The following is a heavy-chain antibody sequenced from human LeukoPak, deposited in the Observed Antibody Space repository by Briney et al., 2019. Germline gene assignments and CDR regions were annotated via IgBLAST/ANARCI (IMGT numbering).Heavy chain of an antibody. CDR3: ARDLHPRYYLPDY. Sequence: GGSLRLSCVASAFAFSSNWMSWVRQALGKGLEWVASIKEDGSETYYVDSVKGRFTISRDNAKNSLYLQMNSLRAEDTAVYYCARDLHPRYYLPDYWGQGTLVTVSS. CDR2: IKEDGSET. J-gene: IGHJ4*02. CDR1: AFAFSSNW. D-gene: IGHD1-26*01. V-gene: IGHV3-7*04.